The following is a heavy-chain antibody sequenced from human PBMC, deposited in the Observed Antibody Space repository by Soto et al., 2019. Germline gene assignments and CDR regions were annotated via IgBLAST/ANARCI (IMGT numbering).Heavy chain of an antibody. J-gene: IGHJ5*02. V-gene: IGHV3-66*01. CDR1: GFTVSSSY. CDR2: MYAGGTT. D-gene: IGHD6-6*01. Sequence: EMQLVQSGEGLVQPGGSLRLSCAASGFTVSSSYMTWVRHVPGKGLEWVSVMYAGGTTYYATSVKGRFTFSRDNSKNMMYLQMNNLRAEDTAMYYCAREFRDGSNTRLAFDPWGQGTLVTVSS. CDR3: AREFRDGSNTRLAFDP.